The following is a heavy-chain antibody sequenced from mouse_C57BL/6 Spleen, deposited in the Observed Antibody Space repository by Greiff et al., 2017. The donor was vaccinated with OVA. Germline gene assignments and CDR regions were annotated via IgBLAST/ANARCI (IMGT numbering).Heavy chain of an antibody. V-gene: IGHV5-6*01. D-gene: IGHD2-1*01. Sequence: EVKLMESGGDLVKPGGSLKLSCAASGFTFSSYGMSWVRQTPDKRLEWVATISSGGSYTYYPDSVKGRFTISRDNAKNTLYLQMSSLKSEDTAMYYCARQEEGYGNYVWYFDVWGTGTTVTVSS. CDR3: ARQEEGYGNYVWYFDV. CDR1: GFTFSSYG. CDR2: ISSGGSYT. J-gene: IGHJ1*03.